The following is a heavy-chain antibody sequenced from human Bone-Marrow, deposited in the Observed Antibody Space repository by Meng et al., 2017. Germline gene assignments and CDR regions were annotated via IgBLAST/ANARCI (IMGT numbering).Heavy chain of an antibody. Sequence: LQDPVPGLVKPSQRLSLPCSDSGGSINSAGYYWSWIRQPPGKGLELIGYLYYTDNTYYNPSLKSPMTISLDKSKNQFSLKLNSVTVADTAVYYCARGRASCSSGGCSLGWFDPWGQGTLVTVSS. CDR1: GGSINSAGYY. CDR2: LYYTDNT. V-gene: IGHV4-31*01. D-gene: IGHD2-15*01. CDR3: ARGRASCSSGGCSLGWFDP. J-gene: IGHJ5*02.